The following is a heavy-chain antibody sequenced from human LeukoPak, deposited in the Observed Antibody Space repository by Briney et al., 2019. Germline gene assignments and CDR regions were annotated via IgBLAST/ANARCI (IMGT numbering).Heavy chain of an antibody. CDR3: ARWRCQQAEFDL. Sequence: PGGSLRLSCVASGFSFSSYHMSWVRQAPGKGLGCVAHIFPDGHQESCDASVRGRFTVSRDNAKNSVFLQMNSLRVEDTAIYYCARWRCQQAEFDLCGQGALVTVSS. J-gene: IGHJ4*02. V-gene: IGHV3-7*01. CDR1: GFSFSSYH. D-gene: IGHD5-24*01. CDR2: IFPDGHQE.